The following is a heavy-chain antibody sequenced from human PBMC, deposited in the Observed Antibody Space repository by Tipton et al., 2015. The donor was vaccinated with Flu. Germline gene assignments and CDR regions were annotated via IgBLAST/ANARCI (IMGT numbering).Heavy chain of an antibody. J-gene: IGHJ6*02. D-gene: IGHD3-3*01. V-gene: IGHV3-21*01. Sequence: SLRLSCAASGFTFSSYSMNWVRQAPGKGLEWVSSISSSSSYIYYADSVKGRFTISRDNAKNSLYLQMNSLRAEDTAVYYCARDNDPYYDFWSGYYTRGGDYGMDVWGQGTPVTASS. CDR2: ISSSSSYI. CDR1: GFTFSSYS. CDR3: ARDNDPYYDFWSGYYTRGGDYGMDV.